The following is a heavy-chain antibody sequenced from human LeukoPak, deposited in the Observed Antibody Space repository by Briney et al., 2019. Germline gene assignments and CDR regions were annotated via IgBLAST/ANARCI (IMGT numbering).Heavy chain of an antibody. CDR1: GYTFTIYG. J-gene: IGHJ4*02. D-gene: IGHD1-26*01. CDR2: ISAYNGNT. CDR3: ASRGSISGRYDFDY. Sequence: GSSVRASCTPAGYTFTIYGISGGRQAPGQRRKWMGWISAYNGNTNYAQKLQGRVTMTTDTSKSTTYKELSSLRSDDTGVYYCASRGSISGRYDFDYWGQGTLVTVSS. V-gene: IGHV1-18*01.